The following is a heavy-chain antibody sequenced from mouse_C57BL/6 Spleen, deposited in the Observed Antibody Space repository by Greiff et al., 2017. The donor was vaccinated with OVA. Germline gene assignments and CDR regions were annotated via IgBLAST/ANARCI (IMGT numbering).Heavy chain of an antibody. J-gene: IGHJ2*01. D-gene: IGHD3-1*01. Sequence: DVQLQESGGGLVQPGGSMKLSCVASGFTFSNYWMNWVRQSPEKGLEWVAQIRLKSDNYATHYAESVKGRFTISRDDSKSSVYLQMNNLRAEDTGIYYCTGFSGYFDYWGQGTTITVSS. CDR1: GFTFSNYW. CDR2: IRLKSDNYAT. V-gene: IGHV6-3*01. CDR3: TGFSGYFDY.